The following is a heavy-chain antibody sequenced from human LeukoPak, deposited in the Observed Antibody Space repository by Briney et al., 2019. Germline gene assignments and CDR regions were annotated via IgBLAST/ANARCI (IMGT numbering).Heavy chain of an antibody. CDR1: GYTFTSYD. D-gene: IGHD3-3*01. CDR2: MNPNSGNT. CDR3: ARGFVDYWSGYYRRDWFDP. V-gene: IGHV1-8*01. J-gene: IGHJ5*02. Sequence: ASVKVSCKASGYTFTSYDINWVRQATGQGLEWMGWMNPNSGNTGYAQNFQGRVTMTRNTSINTVCMELSSLRSDDTAVYYCARGFVDYWSGYYRRDWFDPWGQGTLVTVSS.